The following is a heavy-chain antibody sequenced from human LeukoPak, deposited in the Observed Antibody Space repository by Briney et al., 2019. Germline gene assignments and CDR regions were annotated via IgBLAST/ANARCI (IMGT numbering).Heavy chain of an antibody. V-gene: IGHV3-7*01. CDR3: ARVTPGGVGSFDY. CDR1: GFTFSRYW. Sequence: GGSLRLSCAASGFTFSRYWMSWVRQAPGKGLEWVADINQAGSENFYVDSVKGRFTISRDNAKISLYLQMNSLRAEDTAVYYCARVTPGGVGSFDYWGQGTPVTVSS. D-gene: IGHD3-10*01. J-gene: IGHJ4*02. CDR2: INQAGSEN.